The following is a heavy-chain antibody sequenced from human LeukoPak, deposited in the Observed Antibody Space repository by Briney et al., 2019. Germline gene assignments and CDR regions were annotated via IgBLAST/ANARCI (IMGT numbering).Heavy chain of an antibody. D-gene: IGHD2/OR15-2a*01. V-gene: IGHV3-48*03. CDR2: ISSSGSTI. CDR1: GFTFSSYE. CDR3: ARALLRLNWFDP. Sequence: PGGSLRLSCAASGFTFSSYEMNWVRQAPGKGLEWVSYISSSGSTIYYADSVKGRFTISRDNAKNSLYLQMSSLRAEDTAVYYCARALLRLNWFDPWGQGTLVTVSS. J-gene: IGHJ5*02.